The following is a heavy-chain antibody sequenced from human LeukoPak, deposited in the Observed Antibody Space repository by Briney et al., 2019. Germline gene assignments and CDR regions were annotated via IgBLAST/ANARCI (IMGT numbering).Heavy chain of an antibody. CDR1: GGTFSSYA. Sequence: ASVKVSCKASGGTFSSYAISWVRQAPGQGLEWMGGIIPIFGTANYAQKFQGRVTITADESTSTAYMELSSLRSGDTAVYYCARGRYCSSTSCPWGYWGQGTLVTVSS. CDR2: IIPIFGTA. V-gene: IGHV1-69*01. J-gene: IGHJ4*02. CDR3: ARGRYCSSTSCPWGY. D-gene: IGHD2-2*01.